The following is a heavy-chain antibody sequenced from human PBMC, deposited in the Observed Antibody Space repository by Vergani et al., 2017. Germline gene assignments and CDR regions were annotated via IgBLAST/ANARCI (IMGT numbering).Heavy chain of an antibody. CDR2: IYYSGST. CDR3: ARKRTGWELHTQRYFDY. CDR1: GGSISSSSYY. V-gene: IGHV4-39*01. J-gene: IGHJ4*02. D-gene: IGHD1-26*01. Sequence: QLQLQESGPGLVKPSETLSLTCTVSGGSISSSSYYWGWIRQPPGKGLEWIGSIYYSGSTYYNPSLKSRVTISVDTSKNQFSLKLSSVTAADTAVYYCARKRTGWELHTQRYFDYWGQGTLVTVSS.